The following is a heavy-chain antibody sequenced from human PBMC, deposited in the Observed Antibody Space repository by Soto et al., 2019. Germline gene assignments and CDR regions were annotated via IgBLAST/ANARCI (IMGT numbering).Heavy chain of an antibody. Sequence: SETLSLTCSVSGGSVRTVSYHWSWIRQPPGKGLEWIGFIPNNGSPDYNPSLKSRVVVSIDRSKNQFSLKVNSVTAADTAVYFCARIGWGGDSWGQGTLVTVSS. V-gene: IGHV4-61*01. CDR2: IPNNGSP. CDR3: ARIGWGGDS. CDR1: GGSVRTVSYH. D-gene: IGHD7-27*01. J-gene: IGHJ4*02.